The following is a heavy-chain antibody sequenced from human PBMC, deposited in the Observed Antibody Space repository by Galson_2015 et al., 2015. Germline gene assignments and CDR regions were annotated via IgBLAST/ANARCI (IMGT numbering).Heavy chain of an antibody. CDR2: IKYDGSQT. V-gene: IGHV3-7*03. CDR1: GFTFRNYW. CDR3: ARDANRGVEVDY. Sequence: SLRLSCAASGFTFRNYWMVWVRQTPEKGLQRVAKIKYDGSQTFYVDSVKGRFTISRDNAENSLDLQMNSLRADDTAVYYCARDANRGVEVDYWGQGALVTVSS. J-gene: IGHJ4*02. D-gene: IGHD3-3*01.